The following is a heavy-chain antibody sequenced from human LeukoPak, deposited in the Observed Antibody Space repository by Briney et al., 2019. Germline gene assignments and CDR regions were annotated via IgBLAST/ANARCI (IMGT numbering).Heavy chain of an antibody. CDR1: GYTFTVNY. V-gene: IGHV1-2*02. CDR2: INPNSGGT. Sequence: ASVKVSCKASGYTFTVNYMHWERHAPGQGLEWMGWINPNSGGTNYAQKFQGRVTMTRDTSISTAYMELSRLRSDDTAVYYCAREDIVVVVARMDVWGQGTTVTVSS. CDR3: AREDIVVVVARMDV. J-gene: IGHJ6*02. D-gene: IGHD2-15*01.